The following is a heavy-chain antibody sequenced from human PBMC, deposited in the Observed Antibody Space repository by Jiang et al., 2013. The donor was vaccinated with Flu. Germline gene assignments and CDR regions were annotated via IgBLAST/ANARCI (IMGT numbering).Heavy chain of an antibody. CDR3: VRHGGWRGQGFDF. V-gene: IGHV4-39*01. J-gene: IGHJ4*02. CDR1: GGSINTGAYY. Sequence: GSGLVKPSGTLSLSCTVSGGSINTGAYYWGWVRQPPGKGLEYIGSIHNSGATIYNPSLKSRLTLAEDTSKNQFAVTLSAVTAADTAVYFCVRHGGWRGQGFDFWGQGLLVTVSS. CDR2: IHNSGAT. D-gene: IGHD6-19*01.